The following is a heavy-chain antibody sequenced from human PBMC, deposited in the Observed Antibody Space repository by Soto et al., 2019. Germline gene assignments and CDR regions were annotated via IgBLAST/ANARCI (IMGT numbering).Heavy chain of an antibody. Sequence: QVQLQESGPGLVKPSGTLSLTCAVSGDSISSSAWWTWVRQPPGKGLEWIGEIHHSGGPNYNPSLKSPVTISIDKPKNQFSLKLSPVTAADTAVYYCARDYAGITGTTLVWGQGLLVTVSS. J-gene: IGHJ4*02. D-gene: IGHD1-20*01. CDR2: IHHSGGP. CDR3: ARDYAGITGTTLV. CDR1: GDSISSSAW. V-gene: IGHV4-4*02.